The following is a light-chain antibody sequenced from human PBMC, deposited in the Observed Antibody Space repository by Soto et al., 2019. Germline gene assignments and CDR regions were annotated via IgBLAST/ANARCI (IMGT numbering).Light chain of an antibody. V-gene: IGKV1-5*03. CDR2: KAS. CDR3: QQRSNWPLT. CDR1: QTISSW. J-gene: IGKJ4*01. Sequence: DSQMTQSPSTLSGSVGDRVTITCRASQTISSWLAWYQQKPGKAPKLLIYKASTLKSGVPSRFSGSGSGTDFTLTISSLEPEDFAVYYCQQRSNWPLTFGGGTKVDI.